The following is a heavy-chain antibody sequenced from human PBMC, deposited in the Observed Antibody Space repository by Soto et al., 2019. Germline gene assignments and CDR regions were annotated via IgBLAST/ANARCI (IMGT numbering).Heavy chain of an antibody. CDR3: ARDLGIWFGELLDYGMDV. Sequence: GGSLRLSCAASGFTFSSYAMHWVRQAPGKGLEWVAVISYDGSNKYYADSVKGRFTISRDNSKNTLYLQMNSLRAEDTAVYYCARDLGIWFGELLDYGMDVWGQGTTVTVSS. J-gene: IGHJ6*02. D-gene: IGHD3-10*01. CDR2: ISYDGSNK. CDR1: GFTFSSYA. V-gene: IGHV3-30-3*01.